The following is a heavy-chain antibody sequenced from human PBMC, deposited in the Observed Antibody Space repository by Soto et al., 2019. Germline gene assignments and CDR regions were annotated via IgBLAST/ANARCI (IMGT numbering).Heavy chain of an antibody. J-gene: IGHJ5*02. CDR3: ARARQYYDWELDP. Sequence: SEALSLTSALSGGPISICTWWSWVRHPPGKGLEWIGEIYASGSTSYNPSLKSRLTISLDTSENQFSLKLTSVTAADTAMYYCARARQYYDWELDPWGQGTLVTVSS. CDR2: IYASGST. V-gene: IGHV4-4*02. CDR1: GGPISICTW. D-gene: IGHD3-9*01.